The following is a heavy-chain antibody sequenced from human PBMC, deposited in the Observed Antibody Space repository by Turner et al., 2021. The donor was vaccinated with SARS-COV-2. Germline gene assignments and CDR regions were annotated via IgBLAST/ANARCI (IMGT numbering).Heavy chain of an antibody. V-gene: IGHV3-30*18. CDR3: AKGTTIVRETTYYFDH. CDR2: ISYDGNYK. Sequence: QVQLVESGGGVVQPGGSLRLSCAASGFTFSGYGMYWVHQAPGKGLEWVAIISYDGNYKFYGDSVKGRVTISRDNSKNTLYLQMNSLKTEDTAVYFCAKGTTIVRETTYYFDHWGQGTLVTVSS. CDR1: GFTFSGYG. J-gene: IGHJ4*02. D-gene: IGHD3-10*01.